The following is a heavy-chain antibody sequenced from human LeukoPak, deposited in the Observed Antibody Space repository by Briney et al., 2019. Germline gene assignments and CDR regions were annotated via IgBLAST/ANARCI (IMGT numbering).Heavy chain of an antibody. CDR1: GFTFSTYG. D-gene: IGHD2-8*02. V-gene: IGHV3-30*18. CDR2: ISNDGNKK. J-gene: IGHJ4*02. CDR3: AKEGWDKSYWYGRIDY. Sequence: GGSLRLSCAATGFTFSTYGMHWVRQAPGKGLEWVAAISNDGNKKYYADSVKGRFTISRDNPENTLFLQMNSLRAEDTAVYYCAKEGWDKSYWYGRIDYWGQGTLVTVSS.